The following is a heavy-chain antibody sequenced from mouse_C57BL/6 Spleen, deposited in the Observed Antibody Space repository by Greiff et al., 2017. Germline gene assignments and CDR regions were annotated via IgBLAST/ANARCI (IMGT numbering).Heavy chain of an antibody. D-gene: IGHD1-1*02. V-gene: IGHV1-81*01. CDR1: GYTFTSYG. CDR2: IYPRSGNT. CDR3: ARRWGSNYFDY. Sequence: QVQLQQSGAELARPGASVTLSCKASGYTFTSYGISWVKQRTGQGLEWIGAIYPRSGNTYYNEKFEGKATLTADKSSSTAYMELRILTSEDSAVYFCARRWGSNYFDYWGQGTTLTVSS. J-gene: IGHJ2*01.